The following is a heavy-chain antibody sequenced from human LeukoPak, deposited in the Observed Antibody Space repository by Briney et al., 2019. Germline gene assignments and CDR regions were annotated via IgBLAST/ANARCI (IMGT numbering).Heavy chain of an antibody. V-gene: IGHV3-9*01. J-gene: IGHJ4*02. D-gene: IGHD2-15*01. Sequence: GGSLRLSCAASGFTFDDYAMHWVRQAPGKGLEWVSGISWNSGSIGYADSVKGRFTISRDNAKNSLYLQMNSLRAEDTAVYYCARHDHYSGGSCVYWGQGTLVTVSS. CDR2: ISWNSGSI. CDR1: GFTFDDYA. CDR3: ARHDHYSGGSCVY.